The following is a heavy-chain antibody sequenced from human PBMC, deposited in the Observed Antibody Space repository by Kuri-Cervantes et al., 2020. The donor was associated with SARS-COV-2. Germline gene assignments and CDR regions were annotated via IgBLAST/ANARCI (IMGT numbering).Heavy chain of an antibody. CDR2: IYYSGST. CDR1: GGSISSSSYY. Sequence: SETLSLTCTVSGGSISSSSYYWGWIRQPPGKGLEWIGSIYYSGSTNYNPSLKSRVTISVDTPKNQFSLKLSSVTAADTAVYYCARAIAAAAPFDYWGQGTLVTVSS. CDR3: ARAIAAAAPFDY. V-gene: IGHV4-39*07. D-gene: IGHD6-13*01. J-gene: IGHJ4*02.